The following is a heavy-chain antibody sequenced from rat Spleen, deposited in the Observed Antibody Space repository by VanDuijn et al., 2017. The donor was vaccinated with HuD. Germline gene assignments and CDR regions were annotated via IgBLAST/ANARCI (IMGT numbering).Heavy chain of an antibody. CDR1: GFTFSDFY. CDR3: TRMRHYFDY. V-gene: IGHV5-29*01. J-gene: IGHJ2*01. Sequence: EVQLVESDGGLVQPGRSLKLSCATSGFTFSDFYMAWVRQAPTKGLEWVATISYDGSRTYYRDSVKGRFTISRDNGKSILYLQMNSLRSEDTATYYCTRMRHYFDYWGQGVMVTVSS. CDR2: ISYDGSRT.